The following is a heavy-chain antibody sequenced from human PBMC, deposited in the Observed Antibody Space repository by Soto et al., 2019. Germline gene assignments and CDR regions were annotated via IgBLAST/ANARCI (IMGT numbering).Heavy chain of an antibody. V-gene: IGHV4-31*03. Sequence: PSETLSLTCTVSGGSISSGGYYWSWIRQHPGKGLEWIGYIYYSGSTYYNPSLKSRVTISVDTSKNQFSLKLSSVTAADTAVYYCARDDTNGSGSLDYWGQGTLVTVSS. CDR1: GGSISSGGYY. D-gene: IGHD3-10*01. J-gene: IGHJ4*02. CDR2: IYYSGST. CDR3: ARDDTNGSGSLDY.